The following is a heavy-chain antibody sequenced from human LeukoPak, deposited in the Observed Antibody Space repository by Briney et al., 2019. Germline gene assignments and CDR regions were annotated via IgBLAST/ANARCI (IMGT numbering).Heavy chain of an antibody. CDR1: GFTFSSYA. D-gene: IGHD3-3*01. J-gene: IGHJ5*02. CDR3: ARDFCDH. Sequence: GGSLILSCAASGFTFSSYAVMWVRHAPGKGLEWVSSIGSTSSFIYYADSLKGRFTVSRDNAKNSLYLQMNSLRAEDTAVYYCARDFCDHWGQGTLVTVSS. CDR2: IGSTSSFI. V-gene: IGHV3-21*01.